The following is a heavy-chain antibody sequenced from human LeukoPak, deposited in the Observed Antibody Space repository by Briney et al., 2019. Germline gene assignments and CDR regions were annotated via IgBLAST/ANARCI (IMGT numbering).Heavy chain of an antibody. Sequence: ASETLSLTCSVSGGSISNYYWSWIRQPPGKGLEWIGYLYYRGDTNYNPSLKSRVTISVDTSKNQFSLSLSSVTAADTAVYYCASSHPLGSNNDYYTPFDYWGQGTLVTVSS. CDR2: LYYRGDT. J-gene: IGHJ4*02. V-gene: IGHV4-59*01. D-gene: IGHD3-3*01. CDR3: ASSHPLGSNNDYYTPFDY. CDR1: GGSISNYY.